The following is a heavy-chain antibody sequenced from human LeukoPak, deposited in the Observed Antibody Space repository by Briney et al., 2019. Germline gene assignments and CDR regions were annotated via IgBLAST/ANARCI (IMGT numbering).Heavy chain of an antibody. CDR1: GGTFSSYA. J-gene: IGHJ5*02. CDR3: ARGGERILWYQGWFDP. Sequence: SVKVSCKASGGTFSSYAISWVRQAPGQGLEWMGRIIPIFGTANYAQKFQGRVTITTDESTSTAYMELSRLRSDDTAVYYCARGGERILWYQGWFDPWGQGTLVTVSS. CDR2: IIPIFGTA. V-gene: IGHV1-69*05. D-gene: IGHD2-21*01.